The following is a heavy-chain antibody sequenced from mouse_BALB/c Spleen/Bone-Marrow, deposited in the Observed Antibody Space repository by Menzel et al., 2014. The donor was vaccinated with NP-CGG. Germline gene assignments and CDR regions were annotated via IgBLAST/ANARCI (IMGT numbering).Heavy chain of an antibody. J-gene: IGHJ4*01. Sequence: DAKQVEAGGGLVQGGVSMTLSCDASGFTYSDAWIDWVRQSPEKGLWWVAEIRSKANNHATYYAESVKGRFTISRDDSKSSVYLQMNSLRAEDTGIYYCHLPGAMDYWGQGTSVTVSS. CDR2: IRSKANNHAT. CDR3: HLPGAMDY. V-gene: IGHV6-6*01. CDR1: GFTYSDAW.